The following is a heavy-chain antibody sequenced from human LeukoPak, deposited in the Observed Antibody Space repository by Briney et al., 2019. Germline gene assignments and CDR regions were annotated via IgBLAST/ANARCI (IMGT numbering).Heavy chain of an antibody. V-gene: IGHV3-21*04. CDR1: GFTFSSYS. J-gene: IGHJ4*02. Sequence: GGSLRLSCAASGFTFSSYSMNWVRQAPGKGLEWVSSISSSSSYIYYADSVKGRFTISRDNSKNTLYLQMNSLRAEDTAIYYCARDERLLSFLKWGQGTLVTVSS. CDR3: ARDERLLSFLK. D-gene: IGHD3-3*01. CDR2: ISSSSSYI.